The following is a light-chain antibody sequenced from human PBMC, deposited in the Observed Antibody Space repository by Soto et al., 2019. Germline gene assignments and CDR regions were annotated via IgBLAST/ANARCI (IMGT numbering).Light chain of an antibody. Sequence: EIVMTQSPATLSVSPGERATLSCRASQSVSSNFAWYQRKPGQAPRLLIYGASTRATGIPARFRGSGSGTEFALTISNLQSEDFAVSYCQQYKNWPLTFGGGTKVEIK. CDR2: GAS. CDR1: QSVSSN. V-gene: IGKV3-15*01. CDR3: QQYKNWPLT. J-gene: IGKJ4*01.